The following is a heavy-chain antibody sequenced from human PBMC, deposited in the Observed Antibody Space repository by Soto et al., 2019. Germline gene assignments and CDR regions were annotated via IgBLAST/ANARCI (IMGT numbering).Heavy chain of an antibody. J-gene: IGHJ5*02. CDR2: ISGSGGST. V-gene: IGHV3-23*01. CDR1: GFTFSSYA. Sequence: GESLKISCAASGFTFSSYAMSWVRQAPGKGLEWVSAISGSGGSTYYADSVKGRFTISRDNSKNTLYLQMNSLRAEDTAVYYCAKAQYQNWFDPWGQGTLVTVSS. D-gene: IGHD2-2*01. CDR3: AKAQYQNWFDP.